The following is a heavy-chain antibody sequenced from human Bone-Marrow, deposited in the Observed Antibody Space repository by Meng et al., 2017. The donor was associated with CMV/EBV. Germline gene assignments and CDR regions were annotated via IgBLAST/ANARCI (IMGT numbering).Heavy chain of an antibody. J-gene: IGHJ2*01. Sequence: SVKVSCKASGDTFNTYTISWLRQVPGQGLEWMGRVIPMLGQTNYAQKFQDRVTITAKKSTATAYLEFSSLRSEDTAVYYCARVRDPRWFFDLWGRGSLVTVSS. V-gene: IGHV1-69*08. CDR3: ARVRDPRWFFDL. CDR2: VIPMLGQT. CDR1: GDTFNTYT.